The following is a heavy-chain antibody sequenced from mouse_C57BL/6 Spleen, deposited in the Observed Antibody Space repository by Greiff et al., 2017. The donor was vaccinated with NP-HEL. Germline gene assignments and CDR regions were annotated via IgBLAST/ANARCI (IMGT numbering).Heavy chain of an antibody. Sequence: QVQLKQSGPELVKPGASVKISCKASGYAFSSSWMNWVKQRPGKGLEWIGRIYPGDGDTNYNGKFKGKATLTADKSSSTAYMQLSSLTSEDSAVYFCARSIVATRSYYFDYWGQGTTLTVSS. V-gene: IGHV1-82*01. CDR1: GYAFSSSW. CDR3: ARSIVATRSYYFDY. J-gene: IGHJ2*01. CDR2: IYPGDGDT. D-gene: IGHD1-1*01.